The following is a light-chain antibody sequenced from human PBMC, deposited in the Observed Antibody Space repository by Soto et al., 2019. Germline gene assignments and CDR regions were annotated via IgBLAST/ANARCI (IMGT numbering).Light chain of an antibody. CDR3: HQRSNWPLT. J-gene: IGKJ4*01. Sequence: ELVLTQSPATLSLSPGDSATIACRASQSVSRYLAWYQQRPGQALRLLIYDASKRATGIPARFSGSGSGTDFTLTISSLEPEDVAVYYCHQRSNWPLTFGGGTKLEIK. CDR2: DAS. V-gene: IGKV3-11*01. CDR1: QSVSRY.